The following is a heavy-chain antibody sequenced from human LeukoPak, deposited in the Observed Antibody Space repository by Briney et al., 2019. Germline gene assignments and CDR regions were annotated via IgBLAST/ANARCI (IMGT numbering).Heavy chain of an antibody. V-gene: IGHV3-21*01. CDR3: AWGREVFRFFAGQLDY. CDR2: ISSSSSYI. D-gene: IGHD3-3*01. Sequence: GGSLRLSCAASGFTFSSYSMNWVRQAPGKGLEWVSSISSSSSYIYYADSVKGRFTISRDNAKNSLYLQMNSLRAEDTAVYYCAWGREVFRFFAGQLDYWGQGPLVTVSS. CDR1: GFTFSSYS. J-gene: IGHJ4*02.